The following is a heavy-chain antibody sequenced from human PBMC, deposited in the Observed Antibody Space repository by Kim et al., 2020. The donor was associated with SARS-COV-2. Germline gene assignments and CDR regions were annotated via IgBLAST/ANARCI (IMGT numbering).Heavy chain of an antibody. J-gene: IGHJ6*02. CDR2: T. D-gene: IGHD6-25*01. CDR3: SGAATDYYGIDV. V-gene: IGHV3-73*01. Sequence: TAYVTSVNGRFTFSRGDSKNAAYLQMSSLKSEDTAVYYCSGAATDYYGIDVWGQGTTVTVSS.